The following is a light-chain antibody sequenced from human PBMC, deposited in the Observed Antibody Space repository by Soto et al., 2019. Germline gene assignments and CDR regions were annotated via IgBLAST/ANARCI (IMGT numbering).Light chain of an antibody. CDR2: GAS. V-gene: IGKV3D-15*01. Sequence: EIVLTQSPVTLSLSPGERATLSCSASQTVSSSYLAWYQQKPGQAPRLLIYGASNRATGIPDRFGGSGSGTEFTLSISSLQSEDSAVYYCQQYNNWPPITFGQGTRLEIK. J-gene: IGKJ5*01. CDR3: QQYNNWPPIT. CDR1: QTVSSSY.